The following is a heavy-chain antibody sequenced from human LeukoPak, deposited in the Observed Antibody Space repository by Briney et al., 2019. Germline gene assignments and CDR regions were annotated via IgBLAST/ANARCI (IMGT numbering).Heavy chain of an antibody. CDR1: GFTVSSNY. D-gene: IGHD3-10*01. V-gene: IGHV3-53*01. CDR2: IYSGGTT. Sequence: PGGSLRLSCAASGFTVSSNYMSWVRQAPGKGLEWVSVIYSGGTTNYADSVKGRFTISRDNSKNTLFLQMNSLRAEDTAVYYCAKEGGSGSPYYFDYWGQGTLVTVSS. J-gene: IGHJ4*02. CDR3: AKEGGSGSPYYFDY.